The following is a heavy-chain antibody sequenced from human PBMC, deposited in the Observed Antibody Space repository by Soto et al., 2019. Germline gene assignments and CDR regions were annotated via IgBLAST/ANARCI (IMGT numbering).Heavy chain of an antibody. Sequence: SETLSLTCSVSGGSISTVSSYWGWIRQPPGKGLEWIGRTYFIGSSYSNPSLKSRVTMSADTSNNQFSLKLSSVTAADTAVYFCARQDDKSGSTSWGQGTLVTVSS. CDR3: ARQDDKSGSTS. CDR1: GGSISTVSSY. CDR2: TYFIGSS. D-gene: IGHD5-12*01. J-gene: IGHJ4*02. V-gene: IGHV4-39*01.